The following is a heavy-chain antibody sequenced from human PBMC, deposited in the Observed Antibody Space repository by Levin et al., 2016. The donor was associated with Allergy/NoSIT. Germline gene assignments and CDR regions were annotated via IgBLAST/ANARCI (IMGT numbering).Heavy chain of an antibody. J-gene: IGHJ4*02. CDR2: ISWNSDNI. CDR3: AKAGVGATWDYFDS. V-gene: IGHV3-9*01. D-gene: IGHD2-21*02. CDR1: GFVFDSYA. Sequence: SLRLSCSASGFVFDSYAMHWIRQTPGEGLKWVSAISWNSDNIGYADSVRGRFTISRDNDKNILYLQMNSVRPEDTAVYFCAKAGVGATWDYFDSWGQGALVTVSS.